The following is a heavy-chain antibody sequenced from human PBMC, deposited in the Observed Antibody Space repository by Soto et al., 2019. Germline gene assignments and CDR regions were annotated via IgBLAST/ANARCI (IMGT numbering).Heavy chain of an antibody. Sequence: AXGSPRLSCAASEVTFTYAWMSWVRQAPGKGLEWVGRIKSKTDGGTTDYAAPVKGRFTISRDESQNTLYLQMNSLKTEDTAVYYCTSLYYGPWGQGNLVTVSS. CDR2: IKSKTDGGTT. J-gene: IGHJ5*02. D-gene: IGHD3-16*02. CDR1: EVTFTYAW. V-gene: IGHV3-15*01. CDR3: TSLYYGP.